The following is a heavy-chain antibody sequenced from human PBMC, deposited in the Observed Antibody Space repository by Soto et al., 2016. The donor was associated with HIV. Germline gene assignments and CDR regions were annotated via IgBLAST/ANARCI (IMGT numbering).Heavy chain of an antibody. CDR1: GGSISSYY. Sequence: QVQLQESGPGLVKPSETLSLTCTVSGGSISSYYWSWIRQPPGKGLEWIGYIYYSGSTNYNPSLKSRVTISVDTSKNQFSLKLSSVTAADTAVYYCARGRRWETYFDYWGQGTLVTVSS. V-gene: IGHV4-59*01. D-gene: IGHD1-26*01. CDR3: ARGRRWETYFDY. J-gene: IGHJ4*02. CDR2: IYYSGST.